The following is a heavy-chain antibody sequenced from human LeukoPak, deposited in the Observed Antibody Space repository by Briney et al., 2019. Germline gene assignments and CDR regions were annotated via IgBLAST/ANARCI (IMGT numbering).Heavy chain of an antibody. CDR1: GFTFSSYG. V-gene: IGHV3-30*03. D-gene: IGHD6-13*01. Sequence: GGSLRLSCAASGFTFSSYGMHWVRQAPGKGLEWVSFISFDGNVIYYAASVKGRFTLSRDNSKNTLYLQMNSLRAEDTAMYYCTRDLSTHYSIDYWGQGALVTVSS. CDR2: ISFDGNVI. J-gene: IGHJ4*02. CDR3: TRDLSTHYSIDY.